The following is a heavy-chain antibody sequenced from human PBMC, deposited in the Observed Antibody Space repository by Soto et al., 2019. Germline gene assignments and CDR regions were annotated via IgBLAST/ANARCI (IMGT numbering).Heavy chain of an antibody. Sequence: QVQLQESGPGLVKPSQTLSLTCIVSGGSISSNDFYWSWIRQHPGKGLEWIGYIYYSGNTYYNPSLKSRVTXSXDXSKTQFSLKVSFVTAAVPAVYYCARLSGSGQSWFDPWGQGTLVTVSS. CDR2: IYYSGNT. V-gene: IGHV4-31*03. CDR1: GGSISSNDFY. CDR3: ARLSGSGQSWFDP. J-gene: IGHJ5*02. D-gene: IGHD6-13*01.